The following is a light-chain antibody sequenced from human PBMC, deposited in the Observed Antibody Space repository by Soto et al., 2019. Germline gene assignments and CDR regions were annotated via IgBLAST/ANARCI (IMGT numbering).Light chain of an antibody. Sequence: SVLTQPASMSGSHGQSITISCTGTSSDVGGYNYVSWYRQHPGKAPKLMIYDVNNRPSGVSNRFSGSKSGNTASLTISGLQAEDEADYYCSSHSSSSTLVVFGGGTKLTVL. CDR1: SSDVGGYNY. V-gene: IGLV2-14*03. CDR2: DVN. J-gene: IGLJ2*01. CDR3: SSHSSSSTLVV.